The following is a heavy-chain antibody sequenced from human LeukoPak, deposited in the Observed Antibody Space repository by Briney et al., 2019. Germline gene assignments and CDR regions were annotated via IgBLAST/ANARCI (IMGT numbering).Heavy chain of an antibody. D-gene: IGHD5-24*01. V-gene: IGHV7-4-1*02. J-gene: IGHJ5*02. CDR2: INTNTGNP. CDR3: AREKRWLQLQADWFDP. Sequence: GASVKVSCKASGYTFTSYAMNWVRQAPGQGLEWMGWINTNTGNPTYAQGFTGRFVFSLDTSVSTAYLQISSLKAEDTAVYYCAREKRWLQLQADWFDPWGQGTLVTVSS. CDR1: GYTFTSYA.